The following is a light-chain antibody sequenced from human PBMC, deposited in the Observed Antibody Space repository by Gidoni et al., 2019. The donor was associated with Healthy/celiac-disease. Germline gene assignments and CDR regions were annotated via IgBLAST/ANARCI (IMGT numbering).Light chain of an antibody. CDR1: SSNIGAGYD. CDR3: QSFDSGLSGPVV. Sequence: QSVLTQPPSVSGAPGQRVTISCTGASSNIGAGYDVHWYQQLPGSAPKLLIFGNTNRPSGVPDRLSSSKSGASASLAITGLQAEDEADYYCQSFDSGLSGPVVFGGGTKLTVL. V-gene: IGLV1-40*01. J-gene: IGLJ2*01. CDR2: GNT.